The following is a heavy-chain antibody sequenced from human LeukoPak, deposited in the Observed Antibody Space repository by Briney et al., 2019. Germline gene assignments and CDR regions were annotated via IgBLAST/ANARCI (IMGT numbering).Heavy chain of an antibody. D-gene: IGHD6-13*01. CDR1: GGTFSSYA. CDR3: ARYQAAAFDY. V-gene: IGHV1-69*13. J-gene: IGHJ4*02. CDR2: IIPIFGTA. Sequence: WASVKVSCKASGGTFSSYAISWVRQAPGQGLEWMGGIIPIFGTANYAQKFQARVTITADESTSTAYMELSSLRSEDTAVYYCARYQAAAFDYWGQGTLVTVSS.